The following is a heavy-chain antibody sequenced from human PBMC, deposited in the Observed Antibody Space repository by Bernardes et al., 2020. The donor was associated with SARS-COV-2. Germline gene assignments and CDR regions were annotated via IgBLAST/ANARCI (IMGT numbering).Heavy chain of an antibody. D-gene: IGHD3-22*01. CDR2: ISSSSSAI. Sequence: SLILSCAASGFTFSSYSMNWVRQAPGQGLEWVSYISSSSSAIYYAESVKGRFIISRDNAKNSLYLQMNSLRDGDTAVYYCARVVENNSAYYSTPLDSWGQGTLVTVSS. V-gene: IGHV3-48*02. CDR3: ARVVENNSAYYSTPLDS. CDR1: GFTFSSYS. J-gene: IGHJ4*02.